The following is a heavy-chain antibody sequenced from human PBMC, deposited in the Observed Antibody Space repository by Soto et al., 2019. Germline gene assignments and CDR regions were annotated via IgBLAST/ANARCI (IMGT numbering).Heavy chain of an antibody. CDR3: SREVQVHTPAFVY. CDR2: ISPMFGGA. CDR1: GGTFNTYA. J-gene: IGHJ4*02. V-gene: IGHV1-69*19. Sequence: QVQLVQSGAEMKKPGSSVKVSCPSSGGTFNTYAMNWVRQAPGQGPEWMGDISPMFGGANYAPKFQGRVTMTADESTGTSYMQLSSLTSEDTALYFCSREVQVHTPAFVYWGQGTLVTVSS. D-gene: IGHD3-10*01.